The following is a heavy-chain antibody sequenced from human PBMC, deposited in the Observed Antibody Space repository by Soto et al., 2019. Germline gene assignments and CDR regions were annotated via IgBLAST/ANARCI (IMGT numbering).Heavy chain of an antibody. CDR1: GFTFSSFA. V-gene: IGHV3-23*01. CDR2: ISSSGGGT. CDR3: VKGDVDIVTTTFDY. Sequence: EVQLLESGGGLVQPGGSLRLSCAASGFTFSSFAMSWVRQASGKGLEWVSVISSSGGGTYYADSVKGRFTVSRDNSKNTMHLEMKSLRAEDTARYYCVKGDVDIVTTTFDYWGQGTLVTVSS. D-gene: IGHD5-12*01. J-gene: IGHJ4*02.